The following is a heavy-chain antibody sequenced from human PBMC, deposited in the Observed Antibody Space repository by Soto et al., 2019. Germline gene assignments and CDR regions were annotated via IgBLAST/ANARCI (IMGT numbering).Heavy chain of an antibody. Sequence: ASVKVSCKASGGTFSSYAISWVRQAPGQGLEWMGGIIPIFGTANYEQKFQGRVTITVDESTSTAYMELSSLRSEDTAVYYCAREITGIYVYYFDYWGQGTLVTVSS. CDR2: IIPIFGTA. J-gene: IGHJ4*02. V-gene: IGHV1-69*13. CDR3: AREITGIYVYYFDY. D-gene: IGHD5-12*01. CDR1: GGTFSSYA.